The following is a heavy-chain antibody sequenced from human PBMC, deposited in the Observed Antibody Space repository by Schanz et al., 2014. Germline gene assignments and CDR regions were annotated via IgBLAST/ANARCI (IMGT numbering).Heavy chain of an antibody. J-gene: IGHJ6*03. CDR1: GFTFSSYA. CDR2: IDGKSTTV. Sequence: VQLVESGGGVVQFGRSLRLSCVASGFTFSSYAMHWVRQASGKGLEWLSYIDGKSTTVYYADSVKGRFTVSRDNARNSLYLHMNTLGAEDTAVYYCARDGDRFYHNYYMDVWGKGTTVNVSS. CDR3: ARDGDRFYHNYYMDV. D-gene: IGHD4-17*01. V-gene: IGHV3-48*01.